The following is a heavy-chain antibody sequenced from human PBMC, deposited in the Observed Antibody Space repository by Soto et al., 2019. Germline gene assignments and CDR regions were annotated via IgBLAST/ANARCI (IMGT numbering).Heavy chain of an antibody. Sequence: SETLSLTCAVSGGSISSSNWWSWVRQPPGKGLEWIGEIYHSGSTNYNPPLKSRVTISVDTSKNQFSLKLSSVTAADTAVYYCARAIAAAGPPNNWFDPWGQGTLVTVSS. CDR2: IYHSGST. V-gene: IGHV4-4*02. J-gene: IGHJ5*02. D-gene: IGHD6-13*01. CDR3: ARAIAAAGPPNNWFDP. CDR1: GGSISSSNW.